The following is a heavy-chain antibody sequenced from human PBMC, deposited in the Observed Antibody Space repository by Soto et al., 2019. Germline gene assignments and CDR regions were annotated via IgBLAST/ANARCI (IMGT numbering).Heavy chain of an antibody. CDR2: ISSSGSTI. V-gene: IGHV3-11*01. CDR3: ARAAWPDIVVVVAADY. J-gene: IGHJ4*02. Sequence: QVQLVESGGGLVKPGGSLRLSCAASGFTFSDYYMSWIRQAPGKGLEWVSYISSSGSTIYYADSVKGRFTISRDNAKNSLYLQMNSLRAADTAVYYGARAAWPDIVVVVAADYWGQGTLVTVSS. D-gene: IGHD2-15*01. CDR1: GFTFSDYY.